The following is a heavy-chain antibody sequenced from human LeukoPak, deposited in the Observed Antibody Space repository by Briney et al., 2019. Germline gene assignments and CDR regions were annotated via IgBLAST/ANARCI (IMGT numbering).Heavy chain of an antibody. D-gene: IGHD1-26*01. CDR2: ISRSDGNT. CDR3: VKDQWDQ. Sequence: QSGGSLRLSCVAPGFTFSSDAMSWVRQAPGKGLEWVSAISRSDGNTYYADSVKGRFTISRDNSKNTLYLQMNNLRADDTAVYYCVKDQWDQWGQGTLVTVSS. J-gene: IGHJ4*02. CDR1: GFTFSSDA. V-gene: IGHV3-23*01.